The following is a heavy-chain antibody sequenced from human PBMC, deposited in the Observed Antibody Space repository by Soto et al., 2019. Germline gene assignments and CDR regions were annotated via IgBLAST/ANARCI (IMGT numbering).Heavy chain of an antibody. CDR3: AALGYCSSTSCRDY. J-gene: IGHJ4*02. CDR2: IVVGSGNT. D-gene: IGHD2-2*01. CDR1: GFTFTSSA. V-gene: IGHV1-58*02. Sequence: ASVKVSCKASGFTFTSSAMQWVRQARGQRLEWIGWIVVGSGNTNYAQKFQERVTITRDMSTSTAYMELSSLRSEDTAVYYCAALGYCSSTSCRDYWGQGTLVTVSS.